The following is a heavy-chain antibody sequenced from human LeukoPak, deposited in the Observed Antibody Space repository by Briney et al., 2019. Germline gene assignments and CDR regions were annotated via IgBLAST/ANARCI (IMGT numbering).Heavy chain of an antibody. CDR3: ARDQGETSLGPIDY. D-gene: IGHD3-10*01. J-gene: IGHJ4*02. Sequence: SETLSLTCTVSGGSISSSSYYWGWIRQPPGKGLEWIGSIYYSGSTYYNPSLKSRVTISVDTSKNQFSLKLSSVTAADTAVYYCARDQGETSLGPIDYWGQGSLVTVSS. CDR2: IYYSGST. CDR1: GGSISSSSYY. V-gene: IGHV4-39*07.